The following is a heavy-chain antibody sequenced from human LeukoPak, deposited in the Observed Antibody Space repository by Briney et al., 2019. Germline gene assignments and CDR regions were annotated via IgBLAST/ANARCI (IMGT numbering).Heavy chain of an antibody. Sequence: GGSLRLSCAASGFTFSNYPMNWVRQAPGKGLEWVSAITGDSSRTYNADSVKGRFTISRDNSKNTLYLQMNSLRADDTAIYYCAKGNTITPDYWGQGTLVTVSS. D-gene: IGHD1-14*01. V-gene: IGHV3-23*01. CDR1: GFTFSNYP. CDR3: AKGNTITPDY. CDR2: ITGDSSRT. J-gene: IGHJ4*02.